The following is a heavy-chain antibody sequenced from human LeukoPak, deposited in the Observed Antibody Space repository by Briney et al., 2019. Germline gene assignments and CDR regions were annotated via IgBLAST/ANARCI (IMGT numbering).Heavy chain of an antibody. Sequence: ASVKVSCKVSGYTLTELSMHWVRQAPGKGLDWMGGFDPEDGETIYAQKFQGRVTMTEDTSTDTAYMELSSLRSEDTAVYYCATVFPPSYGDYETDDAFDIWGQGTMVTVSS. CDR2: FDPEDGET. CDR1: GYTLTELS. J-gene: IGHJ3*02. CDR3: ATVFPPSYGDYETDDAFDI. V-gene: IGHV1-24*01. D-gene: IGHD4-17*01.